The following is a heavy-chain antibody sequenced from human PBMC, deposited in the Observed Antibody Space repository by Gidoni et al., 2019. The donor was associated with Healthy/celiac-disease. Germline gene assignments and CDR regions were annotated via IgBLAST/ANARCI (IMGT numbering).Heavy chain of an antibody. Sequence: QVQLVESGGGVVQPGRSLRLSCAASGFNFSSYGRHWVRQVPGKGLEWVAVIWYDGSNKYYADSVKGRFTISRDNSKNTLYLQMNSLRAEDTAVYYCARQEDSITMFSNLGCGDYWGQGTLVTVSS. CDR1: GFNFSSYG. CDR2: IWYDGSNK. V-gene: IGHV3-33*01. CDR3: ARQEDSITMFSNLGCGDY. J-gene: IGHJ4*02. D-gene: IGHD3-10*02.